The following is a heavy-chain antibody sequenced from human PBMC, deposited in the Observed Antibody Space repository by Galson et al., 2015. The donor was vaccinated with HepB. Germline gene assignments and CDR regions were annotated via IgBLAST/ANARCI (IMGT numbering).Heavy chain of an antibody. Sequence: SLRLSCAASGFTFSSYAMSWVRQAPGKGLEWVSAISGSGGSTYYADSVKGRFTISRDNSKNTLYLQMNSLRAEDTAVYYCARIDIVVVPAAIPRVPIWGQGTLVTVSS. J-gene: IGHJ4*02. CDR1: GFTFSSYA. V-gene: IGHV3-23*01. CDR2: ISGSGGST. CDR3: ARIDIVVVPAAIPRVPI. D-gene: IGHD2-2*02.